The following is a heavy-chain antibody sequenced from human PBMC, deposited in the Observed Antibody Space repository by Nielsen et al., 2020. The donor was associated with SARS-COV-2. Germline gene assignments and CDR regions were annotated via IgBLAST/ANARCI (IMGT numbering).Heavy chain of an antibody. CDR3: ARWLQSLYYGMDV. Sequence: GGSLRLSCAASGFTFDDYAMHWVRQAPGKGLEWVSGISWNSGSIGYADSVKGRFTISRDNAKNSLYLQMNSLRAEDTAVYYCARWLQSLYYGMDVWGQGTTVTVSS. CDR2: ISWNSGSI. V-gene: IGHV3-9*01. CDR1: GFTFDDYA. D-gene: IGHD5-24*01. J-gene: IGHJ6*02.